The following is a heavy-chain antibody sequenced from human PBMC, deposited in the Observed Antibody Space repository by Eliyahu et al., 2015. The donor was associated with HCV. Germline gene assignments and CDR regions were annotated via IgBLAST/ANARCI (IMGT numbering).Heavy chain of an antibody. Sequence: GGSISSSSHYWGWIRQPPGKGLEWIGNIYYSGRTFYNPSLKSRVTISVDTSKNQFSLKLSSVTAADTAVYFCARDYIAVAGDFDYWGQGTLVTVSS. CDR2: IYYSGRT. D-gene: IGHD6-19*01. CDR3: ARDYIAVAGDFDY. V-gene: IGHV4-39*02. CDR1: GGSISSSSHY. J-gene: IGHJ4*02.